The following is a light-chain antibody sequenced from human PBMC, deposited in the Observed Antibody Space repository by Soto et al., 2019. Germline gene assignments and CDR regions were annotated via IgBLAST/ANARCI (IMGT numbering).Light chain of an antibody. Sequence: EIVLTQSPGTLSLSPGERATLSCRASQSVASSYLAWYRQRPGQPPRLLIYGASSRATGIPDRFSGSGSGTDVTLTISRLEPEDFAVYYCQQYGNSPRTFGQGTKVDIK. CDR2: GAS. CDR1: QSVASSY. CDR3: QQYGNSPRT. V-gene: IGKV3-20*01. J-gene: IGKJ1*01.